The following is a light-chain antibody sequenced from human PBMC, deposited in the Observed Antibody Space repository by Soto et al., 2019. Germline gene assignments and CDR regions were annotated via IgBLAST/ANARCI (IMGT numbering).Light chain of an antibody. V-gene: IGKV3-20*01. CDR2: DAS. Sequence: EIVLTQSPATLSLSPGERATLSCRASQSVISNYLAWYQHKPGQAPRLLIYDASTRATGIPETFSGSGSGTDFTLTISRLEPEDFAVYYCQQYGSSPPYSFGQGTKLEIK. CDR3: QQYGSSPPYS. CDR1: QSVISNY. J-gene: IGKJ2*03.